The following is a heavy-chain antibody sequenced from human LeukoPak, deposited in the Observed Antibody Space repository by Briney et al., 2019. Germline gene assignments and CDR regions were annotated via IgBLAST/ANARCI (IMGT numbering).Heavy chain of an antibody. D-gene: IGHD2-2*01. V-gene: IGHV4-61*02. J-gene: IGHJ4*02. CDR1: GGSISSGSYY. Sequence: SETLSLTCTVSGGSISSGSYYWTWIRQPAGKGLEWIGRIYTSGSTNYNPSPKSRVTISGDTSKNQFSLKLSSVTAADTAVYYCARVPTAILVLDYWGQGTLVTVSS. CDR2: IYTSGST. CDR3: ARVPTAILVLDY.